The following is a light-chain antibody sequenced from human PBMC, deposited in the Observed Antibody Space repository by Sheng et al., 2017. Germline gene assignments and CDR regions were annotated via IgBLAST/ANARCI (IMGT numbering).Light chain of an antibody. CDR3: QQYYSYPRT. V-gene: IGKV1-8*01. J-gene: IGKJ3*01. CDR1: QGISSY. Sequence: AIRMTQSPSSFSASTGDRVTITCRASQGISSYLAWYQQKPGKAPKLLIYAASTLQSGVPSRFSGSGSGTDFTLTISCLQSEDFATYYCQQYYSYPRTFGPRDESRISN. CDR2: AAS.